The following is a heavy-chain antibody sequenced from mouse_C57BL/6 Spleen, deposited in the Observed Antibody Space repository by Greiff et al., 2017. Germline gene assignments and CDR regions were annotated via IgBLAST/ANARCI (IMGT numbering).Heavy chain of an antibody. D-gene: IGHD2-12*01. CDR3: ARELLDAMDY. J-gene: IGHJ4*01. CDR2: IYPGSGST. Sequence: QVHVKQPGAELVKPGASVKMSCKASGYTFTSYWITWVKQRPGQGLEWIGDIYPGSGSTNYNEKFKSKATLTVDTSSSTAYMQLSSLTSEDSAVYYCARELLDAMDYWGQGTSVTVSS. V-gene: IGHV1-55*01. CDR1: GYTFTSYW.